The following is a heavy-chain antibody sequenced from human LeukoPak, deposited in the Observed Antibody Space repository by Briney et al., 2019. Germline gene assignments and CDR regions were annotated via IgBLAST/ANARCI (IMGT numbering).Heavy chain of an antibody. D-gene: IGHD3-10*01. CDR2: IYPADSDT. V-gene: IGHV5-51*01. CDR1: GYIFTNYW. CDR3: ARQSRDGSKTRGYYFDS. Sequence: GESLKISCQVSGYIFTNYWIGWVRQMPGKGLESMGIIYPADSDTTYSPSFEGQVTISAGKSIDTVYLQWSSLKASDTATYYCARQSRDGSKTRGYYFDSWGQGTLVTVSS. J-gene: IGHJ4*02.